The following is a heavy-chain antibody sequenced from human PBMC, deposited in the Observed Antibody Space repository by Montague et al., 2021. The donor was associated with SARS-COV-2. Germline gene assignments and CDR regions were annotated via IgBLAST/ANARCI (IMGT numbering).Heavy chain of an antibody. D-gene: IGHD3-22*01. CDR2: ISSSSSYT. Sequence: SLRLSCAASGFTFSDYYMSWIRQAPGKGLEWASYISSSSSYTNYADSVKGRFTISRDSAKNSLYLQMNSLRAEDTAVYYCARDMRVYYYDSSGYYYYYGMDFWGQGTTVTVSS. J-gene: IGHJ6*02. V-gene: IGHV3-11*05. CDR1: GFTFSDYY. CDR3: ARDMRVYYYDSSGYYYYYGMDF.